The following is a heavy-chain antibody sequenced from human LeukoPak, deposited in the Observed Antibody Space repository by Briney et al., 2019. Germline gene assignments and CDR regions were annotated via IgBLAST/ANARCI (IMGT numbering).Heavy chain of an antibody. CDR2: ISSSSSYI. V-gene: IGHV3-21*01. D-gene: IGHD2-2*02. J-gene: IGHJ4*02. Sequence: PGGSLRLSCAASGFTFSSYSMNWVRQAPGKGLEWVSSISSSSSYIYYADSVKGRFTISRDNAKNSLYLQMNSLRAEDTAVYYCAPSSDIVVVPAAIPNPPNDYWGQGTLVTVSS. CDR3: APSSDIVVVPAAIPNPPNDY. CDR1: GFTFSSYS.